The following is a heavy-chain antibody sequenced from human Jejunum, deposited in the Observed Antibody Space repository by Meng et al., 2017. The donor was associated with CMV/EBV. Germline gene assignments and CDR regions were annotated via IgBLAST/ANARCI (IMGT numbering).Heavy chain of an antibody. D-gene: IGHD3-10*01. CDR3: ARALSGRIFDY. CDR2: IYYSGGT. J-gene: IGHJ4*02. Sequence: TVSCGPISANTHYWSWIRQPPGKGLEWIETIYYSGGTYFNPALKNRVTISVDTSKNQFSLKLSSVTAADTAVYYCARALSGRIFDYWGQGTLVTVSS. V-gene: IGHV4-39*07. CDR1: CGPISANTHY.